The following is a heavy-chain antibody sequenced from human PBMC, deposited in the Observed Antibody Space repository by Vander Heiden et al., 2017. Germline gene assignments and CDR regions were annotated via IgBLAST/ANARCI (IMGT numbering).Heavy chain of an antibody. V-gene: IGHV4-30-4*01. J-gene: IGHJ4*02. Sequence: QVQLPESGPGLAKPSQTLSLTCTVSGGTISSGDYYWSWIRQPPGKGLEWIGYIYYSGSTYYNPSLKSRVTISVDTSKNQFSLKLSSVTAADTAVYYCARDRVLLWFGESDVWGQGTLVTVSS. CDR2: IYYSGST. CDR1: GGTISSGDYY. CDR3: ARDRVLLWFGESDV. D-gene: IGHD3-10*01.